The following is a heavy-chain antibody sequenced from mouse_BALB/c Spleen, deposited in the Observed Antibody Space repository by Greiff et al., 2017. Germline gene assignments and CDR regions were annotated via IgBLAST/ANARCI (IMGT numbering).Heavy chain of an antibody. Sequence: QVQLQQSGAELAKPGASVKMSCKASGYTFTSYWMHWVKQRPGQGLEWIGYINPSTGYTEYNQKFKDKATLTADKSSSTAYMQLSSLTSEDSAVYYCARGLGRRFAYWGQGTLVTVSA. CDR2: INPSTGYT. J-gene: IGHJ3*01. D-gene: IGHD4-1*01. CDR1: GYTFTSYW. V-gene: IGHV1-7*01. CDR3: ARGLGRRFAY.